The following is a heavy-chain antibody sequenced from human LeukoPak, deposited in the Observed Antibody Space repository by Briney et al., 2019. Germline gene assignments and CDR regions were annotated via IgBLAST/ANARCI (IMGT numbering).Heavy chain of an antibody. V-gene: IGHV3-21*01. Sequence: GGSLRLSCAASGFTFSSYSMNWVRQAPGKGLEWVSSISSSSSYIYYADPVKGRFTISRDNAKNSLYLQMNSLRAEDTAVYYCARATVATNGGRDYWGQGTLVTVSS. CDR3: ARATVATNGGRDY. CDR1: GFTFSSYS. D-gene: IGHD5-12*01. CDR2: ISSSSSYI. J-gene: IGHJ4*02.